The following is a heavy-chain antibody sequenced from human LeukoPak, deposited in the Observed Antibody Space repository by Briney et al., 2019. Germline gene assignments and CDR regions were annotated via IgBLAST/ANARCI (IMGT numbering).Heavy chain of an antibody. V-gene: IGHV1-69*05. CDR2: IIPIFGTA. Sequence: GASVKVSCKASGGTFSSYAISWVRQAPGQGLEWMGGIIPIFGTANYAQKFQGRVTITTDESTSTAYMELSSLRSEDTAVYYCAREMRDIVVVPAAMGPFDIWGQGTMVTVSS. CDR3: AREMRDIVVVPAAMGPFDI. J-gene: IGHJ3*02. D-gene: IGHD2-2*01. CDR1: GGTFSSYA.